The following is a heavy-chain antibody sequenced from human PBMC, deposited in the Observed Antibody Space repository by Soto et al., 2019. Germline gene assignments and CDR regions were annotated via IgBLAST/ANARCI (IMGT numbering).Heavy chain of an antibody. CDR2: ISGSGGST. CDR3: AKARAQYYDFWSGYPVDY. Sequence: GGSLRLSCAASGFTFSGYAMSWVRQAPGKGLEWVSAISGSGGSTYYADSVKGRFTISRDNSKNTLDLQMNSLRAEDTAVYYCAKARAQYYDFWSGYPVDYWGQGTLVTVSS. J-gene: IGHJ4*02. D-gene: IGHD3-3*01. CDR1: GFTFSGYA. V-gene: IGHV3-23*01.